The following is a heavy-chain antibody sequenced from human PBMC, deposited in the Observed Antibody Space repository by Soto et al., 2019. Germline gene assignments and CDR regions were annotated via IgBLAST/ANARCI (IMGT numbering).Heavy chain of an antibody. CDR1: GGIFNSYG. J-gene: IGHJ5*02. V-gene: IGHV1-69*11. CDR2: INPLLGST. D-gene: IGHD3-10*01. CDR3: AKIRGGVYST. Sequence: QVHLVQSGAEVKKPGSSVKVSCNPSGGIFNSYGISWVRQGPGQGLQWMGGINPLLGSTNYAEKFRARLAISADDSRTTVYMELNNLRPEDTATYFRAKIRGGVYSTWGQGTLVTVSS.